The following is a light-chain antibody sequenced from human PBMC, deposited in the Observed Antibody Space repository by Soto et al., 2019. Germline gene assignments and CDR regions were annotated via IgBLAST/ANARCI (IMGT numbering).Light chain of an antibody. CDR2: QAS. J-gene: IGKJ1*01. Sequence: EIQRIQSPCTSAASGEGGVLGACRASQSTSSYLAWYQQKPGKAPKLLIYQASSLENGVPSRFSGSGSATEVSLPITRLQPDAFATYYCQHYSSPSTFGQGTKVDIK. V-gene: IGKV1-5*03. CDR1: QSTSSY. CDR3: QHYSSPST.